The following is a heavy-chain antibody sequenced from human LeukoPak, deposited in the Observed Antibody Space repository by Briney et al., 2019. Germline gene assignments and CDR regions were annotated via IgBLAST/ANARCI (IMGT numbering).Heavy chain of an antibody. CDR2: INPNSGGT. Sequence: ASVKVSCKASGYTFTGYYMHWVRQAPGQGLEWMGWINPNSGGTNYAQKVQGRVTMTRDTSISTAYMELSRLRSDDTAVYYCARGSESSGWYWGKGANDYWGQGTLVTISS. CDR1: GYTFTGYY. J-gene: IGHJ4*02. CDR3: ARGSESSGWYWGKGANDY. V-gene: IGHV1-2*02. D-gene: IGHD6-19*01.